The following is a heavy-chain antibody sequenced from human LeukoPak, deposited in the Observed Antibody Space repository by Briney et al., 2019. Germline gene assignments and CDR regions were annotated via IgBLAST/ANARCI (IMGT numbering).Heavy chain of an antibody. V-gene: IGHV4-4*07. CDR3: AGQKSGYSSGWPSFDC. D-gene: IGHD6-19*01. Sequence: SETLSLTCTVSGGSISSYYWSWIRQPAGRGLEWIGRIYTSGSTNHNPSLKSRVTMSVDTSKNQFSLKLSSVTAADTAVYYCAGQKSGYSSGWPSFDCWGQGTLVTVSP. CDR2: IYTSGST. J-gene: IGHJ4*02. CDR1: GGSISSYY.